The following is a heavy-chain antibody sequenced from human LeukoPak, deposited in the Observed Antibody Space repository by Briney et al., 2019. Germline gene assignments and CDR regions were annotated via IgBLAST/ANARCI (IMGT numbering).Heavy chain of an antibody. Sequence: GGSLRLSCAASGFTFSTYSMHWVRQAPVKGLEWLAVISSDGTKKYYPDSVKGRFTISRDNSKNTLYLQVNSLRAEDTAVYYCVRERNSGSYRTADYWGQGTLVTVSS. CDR1: GFTFSTYS. V-gene: IGHV3-30*04. CDR3: VRERNSGSYRTADY. CDR2: ISSDGTKK. J-gene: IGHJ4*02. D-gene: IGHD1-26*01.